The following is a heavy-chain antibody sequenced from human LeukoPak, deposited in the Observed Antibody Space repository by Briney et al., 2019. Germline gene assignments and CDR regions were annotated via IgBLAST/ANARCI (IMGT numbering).Heavy chain of an antibody. CDR3: AREGDYGDDNWFDP. V-gene: IGHV1-46*01. CDR1: GYTFTSYY. CDR2: ITPSGGST. J-gene: IGHJ5*02. D-gene: IGHD4-17*01. Sequence: ASVKVSCKASGYTFTSYYMHWVRQAPGQGLEWLGLITPSGGSTWYAQKFQGRVTMTRNTSISTAYMELSSLRSEDTAVYYCAREGDYGDDNWFDPWGQGTLVTVSS.